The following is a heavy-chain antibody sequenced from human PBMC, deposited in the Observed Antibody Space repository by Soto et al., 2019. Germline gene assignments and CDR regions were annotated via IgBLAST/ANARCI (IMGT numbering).Heavy chain of an antibody. J-gene: IGHJ3*01. D-gene: IGHD2-8*01. CDR2: INVSGDST. Sequence: GGSLRLSCAASGFTFSNYAMSWVRQAPGKGLEWVSEINVSGDSTYYADSVKGRFTISRDNSKNTLYLQMNSLRAEDTAVYYCARGLMGGDAFDFWGQGAMVTVSS. V-gene: IGHV3-23*01. CDR1: GFTFSNYA. CDR3: ARGLMGGDAFDF.